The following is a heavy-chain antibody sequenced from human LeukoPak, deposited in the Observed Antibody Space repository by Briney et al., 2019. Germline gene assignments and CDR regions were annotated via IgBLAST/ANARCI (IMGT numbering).Heavy chain of an antibody. J-gene: IGHJ4*02. CDR2: ISGSGGST. D-gene: IGHD6-13*01. V-gene: IGHV3-23*01. Sequence: PGGSLRLSCAASGFTFSSYGMSWVRQAPGKGLEWVSAISGSGGSTYYADSVKGRFTISRDNSKNTLYLQMNSLRAEDTAVYYCAKSIAAAGTSFDYWGQGTLVTVSS. CDR1: GFTFSSYG. CDR3: AKSIAAAGTSFDY.